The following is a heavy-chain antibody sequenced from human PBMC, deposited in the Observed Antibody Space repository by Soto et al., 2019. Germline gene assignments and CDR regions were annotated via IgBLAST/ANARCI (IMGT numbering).Heavy chain of an antibody. CDR2: IYSGGST. V-gene: IGHV3-53*01. CDR1: GFTVSSNY. CDR3: ARSYRSCGEGGGVFDF. J-gene: IGHJ3*01. D-gene: IGHD3-10*01. Sequence: RESLRHSWAASGFTVSSNYMRWCRQAPGKGLEWVSVIYSGGSTYYADSAKGRFTISRDNSKNTLYLQMNSLRAEDTAVYYCARSYRSCGEGGGVFDFWAQGSMV.